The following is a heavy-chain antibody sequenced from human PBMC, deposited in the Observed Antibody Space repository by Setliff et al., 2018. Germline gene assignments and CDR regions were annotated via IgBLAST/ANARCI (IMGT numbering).Heavy chain of an antibody. D-gene: IGHD2-8*01. V-gene: IGHV1-18*01. CDR2: INNYSFNT. J-gene: IGHJ1*01. Sequence: GASVKVSCKTSGYTFTNYGINWVRQAPGQGLEWMGWINNYSFNTNYAQKFQGRVTMTTDTSTDTAFLDLRSLRSDDTAIYYCSRLVRYCTTTTCQTLSGGEHWGPGTLVTVS. CDR3: SRLVRYCTTTTCQTLSGGEH. CDR1: GYTFTNYG.